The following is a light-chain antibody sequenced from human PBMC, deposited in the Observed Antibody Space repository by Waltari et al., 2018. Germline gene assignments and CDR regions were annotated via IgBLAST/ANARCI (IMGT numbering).Light chain of an antibody. V-gene: IGLV1-44*01. J-gene: IGLJ3*02. CDR1: SSNIGSTI. CDR2: SND. Sequence: QSVLTQPPSASGTPGQRVTISCSGSSSNIGSTIVNWYQQLPGTAPKLLIYSNDQRPSGVPDRFSGSKSGTSAYLAISGLHSEDEAEYYCAAWDDSLLGVFGGGTKLTVL. CDR3: AAWDDSLLGV.